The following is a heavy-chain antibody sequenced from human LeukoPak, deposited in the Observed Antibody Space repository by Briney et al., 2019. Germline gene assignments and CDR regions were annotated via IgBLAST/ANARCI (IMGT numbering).Heavy chain of an antibody. J-gene: IGHJ4*02. CDR2: IIPIFGTA. V-gene: IGHV1-69*13. Sequence: SVKVSCKASGGTFSSYAISWVRQAPGQGLEWMGGIIPIFGTANYAQKFQGRVTITADESTSTAYMELSSLRSEDTAVYYCARAPRGLYSSSSIVYWGQGTLVTVSS. CDR1: GGTFSSYA. CDR3: ARAPRGLYSSSSIVY. D-gene: IGHD6-6*01.